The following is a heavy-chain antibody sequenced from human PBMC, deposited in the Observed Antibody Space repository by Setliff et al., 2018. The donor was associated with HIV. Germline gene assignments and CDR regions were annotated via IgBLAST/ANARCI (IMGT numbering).Heavy chain of an antibody. CDR3: ARLVVIGRDYYYHYYMDV. J-gene: IGHJ6*03. V-gene: IGHV5-10-1*01. D-gene: IGHD3-9*01. CDR2: INPSDSYT. CDR1: GYSFISYW. Sequence: GESLKISCKGSGYSFISYWISWVRQMPGKGLEWVGRINPSDSYTNYSPSFQGHVTISADESISTAYLQWSSLKASDTAMYYCARLVVIGRDYYYHYYMDVWGKGTTVTVSS.